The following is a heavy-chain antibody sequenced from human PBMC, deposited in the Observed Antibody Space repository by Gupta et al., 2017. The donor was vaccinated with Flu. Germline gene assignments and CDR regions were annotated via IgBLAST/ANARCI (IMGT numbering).Heavy chain of an antibody. Sequence: QVQLQQWGAGLLKPSETLSLTCAVYGGSFSGYYWSWIRQPPGKGLEWIGEINHSGSTNYNPSLKSRVTISVDTSKNQFSLKLSSVTAADTAVYYCAIRPDSGWTRGWFDPWGQGTLVTVSS. D-gene: IGHD6-19*01. CDR2: INHSGST. CDR1: GGSFSGYY. J-gene: IGHJ5*02. CDR3: AIRPDSGWTRGWFDP. V-gene: IGHV4-34*01.